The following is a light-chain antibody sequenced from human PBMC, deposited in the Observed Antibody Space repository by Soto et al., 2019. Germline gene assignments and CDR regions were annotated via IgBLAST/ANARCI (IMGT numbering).Light chain of an antibody. Sequence: EIVLTQSPATLSLSPGERATLSCRASQSVSSYLAWYQQKPGQAPRLLIYDASNRATGIPARLSGSGSGTDFTLTICSLEPEDFAVYYCQQRSNWSWTFGQGTKVDIK. V-gene: IGKV3-11*01. CDR2: DAS. CDR3: QQRSNWSWT. CDR1: QSVSSY. J-gene: IGKJ1*01.